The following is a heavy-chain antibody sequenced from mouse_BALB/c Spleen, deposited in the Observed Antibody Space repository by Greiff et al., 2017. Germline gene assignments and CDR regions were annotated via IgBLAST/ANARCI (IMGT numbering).Heavy chain of an antibody. J-gene: IGHJ4*01. CDR2: ISSGGSYT. Sequence: EVKLMESGGGLVKPGGSLKLSCAASGFTFSSYAMSWVRQTPEKRLEWVATISSGGSYTYYPDSVKGRFTISRDNAKNTLYLQMSSLRSEDTAMYYCARGGTTVVENYAMDYWGQGTSVTVSS. V-gene: IGHV5-9-3*01. CDR1: GFTFSSYA. D-gene: IGHD1-1*01. CDR3: ARGGTTVVENYAMDY.